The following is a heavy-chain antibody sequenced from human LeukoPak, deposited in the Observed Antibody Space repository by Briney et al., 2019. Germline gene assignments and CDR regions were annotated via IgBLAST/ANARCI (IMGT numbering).Heavy chain of an antibody. V-gene: IGHV3-66*01. CDR2: IYSGGST. D-gene: IGHD2-21*01. CDR1: GFTVSSNY. Sequence: PGGSLRLSCAASGFTVSSNYMSWVRQAPGKGLEWVSVIYSGGSTYYADSVKGRFTISRDNSKNTLYLQMNSLRAEDTAVYYCARSGWAYCGGDCYSEPGAFDIWGQGTMVTVSS. CDR3: ARSGWAYCGGDCYSEPGAFDI. J-gene: IGHJ3*02.